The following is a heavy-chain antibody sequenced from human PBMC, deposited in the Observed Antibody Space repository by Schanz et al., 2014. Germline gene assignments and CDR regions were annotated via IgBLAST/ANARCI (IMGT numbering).Heavy chain of an antibody. V-gene: IGHV1-18*01. CDR1: GYTFTSYG. CDR3: ARFNSGSHSPPYYYYGMDV. Sequence: QVQLVQSGAEVKKPGASVKVSCKASGYTFTSYGISWVRQAPGQGLEWMGIINLYGGSTNYAQKFQGRLTMTTDTSTSTAYMELRSLRSDDTAVYYCARFNSGSHSPPYYYYGMDVWGQGTTVTVSS. J-gene: IGHJ6*02. D-gene: IGHD1-26*01. CDR2: INLYGGST.